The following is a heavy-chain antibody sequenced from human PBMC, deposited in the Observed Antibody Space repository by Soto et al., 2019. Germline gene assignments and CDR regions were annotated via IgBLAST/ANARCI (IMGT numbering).Heavy chain of an antibody. CDR2: IYYSGST. D-gene: IGHD3-3*01. J-gene: IGHJ5*02. CDR1: GGSISSYY. Sequence: SETLSLTCTVSGGSISSYYWSWIRQPPGKGLEWIGYIYYSGSTNYNPSLKSRVTISVDTSKNQFSLKLSSVTAADTAVYYCARGDFWSGYYEFVPWFDPWGQGTLVTVSS. V-gene: IGHV4-59*01. CDR3: ARGDFWSGYYEFVPWFDP.